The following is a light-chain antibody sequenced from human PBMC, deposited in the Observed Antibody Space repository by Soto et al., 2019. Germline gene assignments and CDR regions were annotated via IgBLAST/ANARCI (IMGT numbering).Light chain of an antibody. Sequence: QLVLTQSPSASASLGASVKLTCTLSSGYSNNAIIWHQQQPERGPRFLMKLNSDGSHTNGDGIPDRFSGSSSGAERYLTISSLQSEDEADYYCQAWGTGFVVFGGGTKLTVL. V-gene: IGLV4-69*01. CDR2: LNSDGSH. CDR3: QAWGTGFVV. J-gene: IGLJ2*01. CDR1: SGYSNNA.